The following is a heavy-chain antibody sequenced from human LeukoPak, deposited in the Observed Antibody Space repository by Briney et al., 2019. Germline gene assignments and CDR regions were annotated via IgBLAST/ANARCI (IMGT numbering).Heavy chain of an antibody. J-gene: IGHJ4*02. CDR3: AREIPKGTFDY. D-gene: IGHD2-21*01. Sequence: SETLSLTCTVSGGSISSYYWSWIRQLPGKGLEWIGYIYYSGSTNYNPSLKSRVTISVDTSKNQFSLKLSSVTAADTAVYYCAREIPKGTFDYWGQGTLVTVSS. CDR1: GGSISSYY. CDR2: IYYSGST. V-gene: IGHV4-59*01.